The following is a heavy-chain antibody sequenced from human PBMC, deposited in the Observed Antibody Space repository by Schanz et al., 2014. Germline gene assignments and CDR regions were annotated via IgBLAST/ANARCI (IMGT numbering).Heavy chain of an antibody. D-gene: IGHD6-19*01. V-gene: IGHV1-69*02. J-gene: IGHJ3*01. CDR3: ARAGCPYDVFDV. CDR2: IIPIHGIV. Sequence: QVQLVQSGAEEKKPGSSMTVSCKASGGTFSTYPINWLRQAPGQGLEWMGRIIPIHGIVNYAQRFQDRVRITAGKATSTAYMKLISRRSDDAAVYYCARAGCPYDVFDVWGQGTILTVSS. CDR1: GGTFSTYP.